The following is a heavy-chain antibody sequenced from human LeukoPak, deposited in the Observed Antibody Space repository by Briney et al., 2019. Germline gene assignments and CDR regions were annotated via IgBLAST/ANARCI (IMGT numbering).Heavy chain of an antibody. V-gene: IGHV4-61*02. CDR2: IYTSGST. CDR3: ARDGKATVVKDYYYYYYYMDV. D-gene: IGHD4-23*01. J-gene: IGHJ6*03. CDR1: GGSISSGSYY. Sequence: SETLSLTCTVSGGSISSGSYYWSWIRQPAGKGLEWIGRIYTSGSTNYNPSLKSRVTISVDTSKNQFSLKLSSVTAADTAVYYCARDGKATVVKDYYYYYYYMDVWGKGTTVTVSS.